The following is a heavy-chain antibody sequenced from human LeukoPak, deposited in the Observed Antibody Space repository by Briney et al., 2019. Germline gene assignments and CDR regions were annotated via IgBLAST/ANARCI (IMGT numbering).Heavy chain of an antibody. D-gene: IGHD6-19*01. CDR3: AREARGSAWQYVDY. CDR2: INSVGVT. V-gene: IGHV3-13*04. J-gene: IGHJ4*02. Sequence: SLRLSCAVSRFTFTDYDMHWVPQVTGKGLEWVSTINSVGVTYYPVSVKGRFSISREDDKDSLYLQMNSLRVGDTAVYYCAREARGSAWQYVDYWGQGTLVTVS. CDR1: RFTFTDYD.